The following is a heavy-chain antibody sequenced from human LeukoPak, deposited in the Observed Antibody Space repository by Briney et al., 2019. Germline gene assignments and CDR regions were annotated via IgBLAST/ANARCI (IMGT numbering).Heavy chain of an antibody. Sequence: ASVKVSCKASGYTFTGYYMHWVRQAPGQGLEWMGWINPNSGGTNYAQKFQGWVTMTRDTSISTAYMELSRLRSDDTAVYYCARATRYYDFWSGYYYFDYWGQGTLVTVSS. CDR1: GYTFTGYY. D-gene: IGHD3-3*01. CDR3: ARATRYYDFWSGYYYFDY. J-gene: IGHJ4*02. CDR2: INPNSGGT. V-gene: IGHV1-2*04.